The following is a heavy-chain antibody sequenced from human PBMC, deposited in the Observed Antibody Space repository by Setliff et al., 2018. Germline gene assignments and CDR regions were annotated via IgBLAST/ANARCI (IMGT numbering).Heavy chain of an antibody. D-gene: IGHD3-9*01. J-gene: IGHJ6*02. CDR3: ARERGPVDWLIYSGVDA. CDR1: GFTFSSYE. CDR2: ISSSGSTI. Sequence: PGGSLRLSCAASGFTFSSYEMNWVRQAPGKGLEWVSYISSSGSTIYYADSVKGRFTISRDNAKNSLYLQMNSLRAEDTAVYYCARERGPVDWLIYSGVDAWGQGTTVTVSS. V-gene: IGHV3-48*03.